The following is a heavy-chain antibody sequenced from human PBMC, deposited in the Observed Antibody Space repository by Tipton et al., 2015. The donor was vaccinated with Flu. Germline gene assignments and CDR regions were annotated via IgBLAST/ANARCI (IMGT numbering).Heavy chain of an antibody. Sequence: TLSLTCSVSGYSIRSAYYWGWVRRPPGKGLEWIGTIFHSGTTYYNPSLKTRLTIPVDTSKNQFSLRLSSVTAADTAVYYCARHTGDSVRGLIDYWGQGTLVTVSS. CDR2: IFHSGTT. D-gene: IGHD3-10*02. J-gene: IGHJ4*02. CDR3: ARHTGDSVRGLIDY. V-gene: IGHV4-38-2*01. CDR1: GYSIRSAYY.